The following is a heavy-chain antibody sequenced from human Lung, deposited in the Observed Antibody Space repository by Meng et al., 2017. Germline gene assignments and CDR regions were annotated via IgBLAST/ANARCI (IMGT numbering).Heavy chain of an antibody. CDR3: ARCGLWLEPKNFDY. J-gene: IGHJ4*02. Sequence: GLVLGVPLRTHVLDCAASGGSINSSNPEKLVRQPLGNGLEWIWEIYHRSSTQYNPSPTSRVTISVDKSKKQLSLQLTPAPVADTAVYYFARCGLWLEPKNFDYWGQGTLVTVSS. CDR2: IYHRSST. D-gene: IGHD6-19*01. CDR1: GGSINSSNP. V-gene: IGHV4-4*02.